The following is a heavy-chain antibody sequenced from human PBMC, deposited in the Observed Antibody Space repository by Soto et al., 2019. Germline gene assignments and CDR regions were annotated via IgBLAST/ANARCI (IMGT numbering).Heavy chain of an antibody. Sequence: SQTLSLTCAISADSVSSNSAAWNWIRQSPSRGLEWLGRTYYRSKWYNDYAISVKSRMIINPDTSKNQFSLQLNSVTPEDTAVYYCVRDYYGSGSTNWFDPWGQGTLVTV. CDR2: TYYRSKWYN. CDR1: ADSVSSNSAA. J-gene: IGHJ5*02. D-gene: IGHD3-10*01. V-gene: IGHV6-1*01. CDR3: VRDYYGSGSTNWFDP.